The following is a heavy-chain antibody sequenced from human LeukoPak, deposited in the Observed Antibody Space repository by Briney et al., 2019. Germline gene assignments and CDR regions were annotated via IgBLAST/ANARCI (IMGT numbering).Heavy chain of an antibody. CDR3: ARDLYYDSSGYFGY. D-gene: IGHD3-22*01. Sequence: GGSLRLSCAASGFTFSSYAMSWVRQAPGKGLEWVSAISGSGGSTYYADSVKGRFTISRDNAKNSLYLQMNSLRAEDTAVYYCARDLYYDSSGYFGYWGQGTLVTVSS. CDR2: ISGSGGST. J-gene: IGHJ4*02. V-gene: IGHV3-23*01. CDR1: GFTFSSYA.